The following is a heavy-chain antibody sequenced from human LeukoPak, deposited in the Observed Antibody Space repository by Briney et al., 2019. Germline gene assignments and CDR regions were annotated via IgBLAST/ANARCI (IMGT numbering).Heavy chain of an antibody. V-gene: IGHV3-30-3*01. CDR1: GFTFSSYD. D-gene: IGHD2-15*01. CDR2: ISYDGSNK. Sequence: SGGSLRLSCAASGFTFSSYDMHWGRQAPGKGLEWVAVISYDGSNKYYADSVKGRFTISRDNSKNTLYLQMNSLRAEDTAVYYCARGIVVLAAKGELLDYWGQGTLVTVSS. J-gene: IGHJ4*02. CDR3: ARGIVVLAAKGELLDY.